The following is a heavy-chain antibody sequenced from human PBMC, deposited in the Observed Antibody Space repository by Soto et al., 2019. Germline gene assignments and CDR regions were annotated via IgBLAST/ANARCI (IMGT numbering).Heavy chain of an antibody. CDR2: ISAYNGNT. CDR3: ARKGYGGYVYYYYGMDV. V-gene: IGHV1-18*01. CDR1: GYTFTSYG. D-gene: IGHD5-12*01. J-gene: IGHJ6*02. Sequence: ASVKVSCKASGYTFTSYGISWVRQAPGQGLEWMGWISAYNGNTNYAQKLQGRVTMTTDTSTSTAYMELRSLRSDDTAVYYCARKGYGGYVYYYYGMDVWGQGTTVTVSS.